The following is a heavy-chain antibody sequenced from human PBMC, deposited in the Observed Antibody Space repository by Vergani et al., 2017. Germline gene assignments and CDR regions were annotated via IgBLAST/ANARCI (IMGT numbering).Heavy chain of an antibody. J-gene: IGHJ6*02. Sequence: QVQLQQWGAGLLKPSETLSLTCTVSGGSFNTYYWSWIRQSPGKGLEWIGYIYSTGSTNYNPSLNSQVTMSVDTSKNQFSLKLRSVTAADTAVYFCARVMYRDEAATGYRLEGMDIWVQGTTVTISS. V-gene: IGHV4-59*13. CDR3: ARVMYRDEAATGYRLEGMDI. D-gene: IGHD3-9*01. CDR2: IYSTGST. CDR1: GGSFNTYY.